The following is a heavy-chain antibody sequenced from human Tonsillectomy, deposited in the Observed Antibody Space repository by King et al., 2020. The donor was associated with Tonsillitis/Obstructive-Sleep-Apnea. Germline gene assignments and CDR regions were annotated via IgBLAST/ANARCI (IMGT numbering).Heavy chain of an antibody. Sequence: QLQESGPGLVKPSETLSLTCTVSGGSISSYYWSWLRQPPGKGLEWIGYIYYSGSTNYNPSLKSRVTISVDTSKNQFSLKLSSVTAADTAVYYCARAAVGGVVIIGRALGNWFDPWGQGTLVTVSS. CDR2: IYYSGST. J-gene: IGHJ5*02. V-gene: IGHV4-59*01. D-gene: IGHD3-3*01. CDR3: ARAAVGGVVIIGRALGNWFDP. CDR1: GGSISSYY.